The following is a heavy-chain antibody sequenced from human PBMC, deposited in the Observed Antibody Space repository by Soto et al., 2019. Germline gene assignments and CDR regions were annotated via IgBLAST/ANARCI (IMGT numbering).Heavy chain of an antibody. CDR2: IFDSGST. CDR1: GGSISNNHYY. CDR3: ARGLSSDKVGS. Sequence: QVQLQESGPGLVKPSQTLSLACTVSGGSISNNHYYWSWIRQPPGKGLEWIGHIFDSGSTFNNPSLNRRVAISIDTSKNQFSLKLSSVTAADTAVYYCARGLSSDKVGSWGQGTLVTVSS. D-gene: IGHD2-15*01. V-gene: IGHV4-30-4*01. J-gene: IGHJ4*02.